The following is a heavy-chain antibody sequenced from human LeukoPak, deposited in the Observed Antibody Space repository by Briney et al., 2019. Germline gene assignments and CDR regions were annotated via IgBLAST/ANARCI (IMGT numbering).Heavy chain of an antibody. CDR1: GFTVSSNY. D-gene: IGHD3-10*01. CDR2: IYSGGST. CDR3: ASFSHYYGSGSYYGYFDY. V-gene: IGHV3-66*01. J-gene: IGHJ4*02. Sequence: PGGSLRLSCAASGFTVSSNYMSWVRQAPGKGLEWVSVIYSGGSTYYADSVKGRFTISRDNAKNSLYLQMNSLRAEDTAVYYCASFSHYYGSGSYYGYFDYWGQGTLVTVSS.